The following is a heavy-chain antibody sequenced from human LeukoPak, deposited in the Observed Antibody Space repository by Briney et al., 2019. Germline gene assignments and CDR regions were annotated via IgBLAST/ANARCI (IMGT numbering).Heavy chain of an antibody. CDR2: ISYDGSNK. J-gene: IGHJ6*02. D-gene: IGHD4-11*01. CDR3: ARADDYRNYYYGMDV. V-gene: IGHV3-30*03. Sequence: GGSLRLSCAASGFIFSSYGMHWVRQAPGRGPEWVAIISYDGSNKYYADSVKGRFTISRDNSKNTLYLQMNSLRAEDTAVYYCARADDYRNYYYGMDVWGQGTTVTVSS. CDR1: GFIFSSYG.